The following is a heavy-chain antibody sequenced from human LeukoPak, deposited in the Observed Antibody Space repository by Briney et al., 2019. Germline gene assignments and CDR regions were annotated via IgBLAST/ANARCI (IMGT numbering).Heavy chain of an antibody. J-gene: IGHJ4*02. Sequence: SETLSLTCTVSGGSISSYYWSWIRQPPGKGLEWIGYIYYSGSTNYNPSLKSRVTISVDTSKNQFSLKLSSVTAADTAVYYCARDHYFSSYDWGQGTLVTVSS. V-gene: IGHV4-59*01. CDR3: ARDHYFSSYD. CDR1: GGSISSYY. CDR2: IYYSGST. D-gene: IGHD4-11*01.